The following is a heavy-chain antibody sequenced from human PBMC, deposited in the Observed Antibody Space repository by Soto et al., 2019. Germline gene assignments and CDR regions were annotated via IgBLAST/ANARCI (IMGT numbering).Heavy chain of an antibody. CDR3: TRDHRSVSPLYYYYYYMDV. Sequence: SETLSLTCTVSGGSISSYYWSWIRQPPGKGLEWIGYIYYSGSTNYNPSLKSRVTISVDTSKNQFSLKLSSVTAADTAVYYCTRDHRSVSPLYYYYYYMDVWGKGTTVTVSS. CDR2: IYYSGST. V-gene: IGHV4-59*01. D-gene: IGHD3-3*01. CDR1: GGSISSYY. J-gene: IGHJ6*03.